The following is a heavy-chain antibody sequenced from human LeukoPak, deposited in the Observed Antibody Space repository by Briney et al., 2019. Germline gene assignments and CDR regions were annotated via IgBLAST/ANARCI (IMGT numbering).Heavy chain of an antibody. CDR1: GGSFSGYY. CDR2: INHSGST. Sequence: SETLSLTCAVYGGSFSGYYWSWIRQPPGKGLEWIGEINHSGSTNYNPSLKSRVTLSVDTSKNQFSLKLSSVTAADTAVYYCARAVVVMKAFDIWGQGTMVTVSS. CDR3: ARAVVVMKAFDI. J-gene: IGHJ3*02. V-gene: IGHV4-34*01. D-gene: IGHD3-22*01.